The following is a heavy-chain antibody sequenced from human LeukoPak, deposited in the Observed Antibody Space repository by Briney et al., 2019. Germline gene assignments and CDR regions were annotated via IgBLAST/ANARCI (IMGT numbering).Heavy chain of an antibody. V-gene: IGHV3-23*01. CDR3: ARDRNYYGSGSYYKTDAFDI. J-gene: IGHJ3*02. CDR2: ITGSGGST. CDR1: GFTFSSYG. D-gene: IGHD3-10*01. Sequence: QPGGSLRLSCAASGFTFSSYGMSWVRQAPGRGLEWVSTITGSGGSTYDADSVKGRFTISRDNAKNSLYLQMNSLRAEDTALYYCARDRNYYGSGSYYKTDAFDIWGQGTMVTVSS.